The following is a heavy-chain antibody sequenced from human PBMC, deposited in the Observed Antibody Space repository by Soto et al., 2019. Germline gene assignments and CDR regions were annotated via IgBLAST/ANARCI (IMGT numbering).Heavy chain of an antibody. V-gene: IGHV4-34*01. CDR1: GGSFSGYY. J-gene: IGHJ5*02. CDR3: ARAGYSSSRFRFDP. Sequence: SETLSLTCAVYGGSFSGYYWSWIRQPPGKGLEWIGEINHSGSTNYNPSLKSRVTISVDTSKNQFSLKLSSVTAADTAVYYCARAGYSSSRFRFDPWGQGTLVTVAS. CDR2: INHSGST. D-gene: IGHD6-13*01.